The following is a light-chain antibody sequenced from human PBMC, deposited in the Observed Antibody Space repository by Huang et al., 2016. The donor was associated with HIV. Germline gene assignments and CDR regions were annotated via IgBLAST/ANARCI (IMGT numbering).Light chain of an antibody. Sequence: IVMTQSPATMSVSPGQRVTLSCRASQSVSNKVAWYQQKPGQAPRLLIYDASKRAITTPARFSGSGSGTEFTLTINSLQSEDFAVYHCQQYNNWPRESFGQGTKLEIK. CDR3: QQYNNWPRES. J-gene: IGKJ2*03. V-gene: IGKV3-15*01. CDR1: QSVSNK. CDR2: DAS.